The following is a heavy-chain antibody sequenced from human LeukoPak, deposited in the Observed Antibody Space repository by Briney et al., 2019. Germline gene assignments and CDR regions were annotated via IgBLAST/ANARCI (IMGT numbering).Heavy chain of an antibody. CDR3: ARDISRGSDAFDI. D-gene: IGHD2-15*01. CDR2: INHSGST. CDR1: GGSFSGYY. V-gene: IGHV4-34*01. J-gene: IGHJ3*02. Sequence: SETLSLTCAVYGGSFSGYYWSWIRQPPGKGLEWIGEINHSGSTNYNPSLKRRVTISVDTSKNQFSLKLSSVTAADTAVYYCARDISRGSDAFDIWGQGTMVTVSS.